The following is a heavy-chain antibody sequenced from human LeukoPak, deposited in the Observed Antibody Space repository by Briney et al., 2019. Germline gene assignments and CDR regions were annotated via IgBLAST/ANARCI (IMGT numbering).Heavy chain of an antibody. CDR1: GGSFSGYY. V-gene: IGHV4-34*01. Sequence: SETLSLTCAVYGGSFSGYYWSWIRQPPGKGLEWIGEINHSGSTNHNPSLKSRVTISVDTSKNQFSLKLSSVTAADTAVYYCARRGLGVAYNWFDPWGQGTLVTVSS. J-gene: IGHJ5*02. CDR2: INHSGST. D-gene: IGHD3-3*01. CDR3: ARRGLGVAYNWFDP.